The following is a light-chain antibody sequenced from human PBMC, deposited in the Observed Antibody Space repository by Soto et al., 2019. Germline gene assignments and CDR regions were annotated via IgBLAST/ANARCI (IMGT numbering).Light chain of an antibody. CDR3: VAWDDSLSGYV. CDR2: SNN. V-gene: IGLV1-47*02. CDR1: SSDIGKNY. Sequence: QSVLTQPASLSGSPGQSITISCTGTSSDIGKNYVYWYQQLPGMAPKLLIYSNNQRPSGVPDRFSGSKSGTSASLAISGLRSEDEADYYCVAWDDSLSGYVFATGTKVTVL. J-gene: IGLJ1*01.